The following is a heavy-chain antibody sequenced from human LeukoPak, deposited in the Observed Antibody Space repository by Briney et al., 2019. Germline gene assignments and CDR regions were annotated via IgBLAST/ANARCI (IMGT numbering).Heavy chain of an antibody. CDR1: GFTFSSYS. J-gene: IGHJ2*01. V-gene: IGHV3-21*04. CDR2: ISSSSSYI. CDR3: ARDLVDTAMVSLAPWYFDL. D-gene: IGHD5-18*01. Sequence: TGGSLRLSCAASGFTFSSYSMNWVRQAPGKGLEWVSSISSSSSYIYYADSVKGRFTISRDNAKNSLYLQMNSLRAEDTAVYYCARDLVDTAMVSLAPWYFDLWGRGTLVTVSS.